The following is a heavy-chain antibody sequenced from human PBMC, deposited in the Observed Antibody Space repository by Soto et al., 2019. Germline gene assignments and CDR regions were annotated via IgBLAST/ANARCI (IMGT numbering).Heavy chain of an antibody. CDR3: ARDLGQQLVDY. Sequence: QVQLVQSGAEVKQPGASVTVSCKASGYSFTSYGITWVRQAPGQGLEWMGWISGYNGNKKYAQKLQGRVTMTTDTSTSTAYMELRSLRSDDTAVYYCARDLGQQLVDYWGQGTLVTVSS. V-gene: IGHV1-18*01. CDR1: GYSFTSYG. CDR2: ISGYNGNK. J-gene: IGHJ4*02. D-gene: IGHD6-13*01.